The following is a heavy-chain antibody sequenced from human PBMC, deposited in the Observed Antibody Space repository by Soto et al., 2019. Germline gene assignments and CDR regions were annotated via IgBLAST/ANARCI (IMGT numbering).Heavy chain of an antibody. Sequence: SETLSLTCAVSGGSISSSNWWSWVRPPPGKGLEWIGEIYHSGSTNYNPSLKSRVTISVDKSKNQFSLKLSSVTAEDTAVCYCAKVITPYCDSPTCAPHFDSWGPGTLVTVSS. J-gene: IGHJ4*02. CDR2: IYHSGST. CDR3: AKVITPYCDSPTCAPHFDS. D-gene: IGHD2-21*01. CDR1: GGSISSSNW. V-gene: IGHV4-4*02.